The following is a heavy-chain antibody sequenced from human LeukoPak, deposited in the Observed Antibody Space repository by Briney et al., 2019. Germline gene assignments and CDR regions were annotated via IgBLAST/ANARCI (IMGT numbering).Heavy chain of an antibody. J-gene: IGHJ4*02. CDR1: GYTFTSYD. CDR3: ARGKSNIAVAGLGGFDY. Sequence: ASVKVSCKASGYTFTSYDIDWVRPATGQGLEWMGIINPSGGSTSYAQKFQGRVTMTRDTSTSTVYMELSSLRSEDTAVYYCARGKSNIAVAGLGGFDYWGQGTLVTVSS. CDR2: INPSGGST. V-gene: IGHV1-46*01. D-gene: IGHD6-19*01.